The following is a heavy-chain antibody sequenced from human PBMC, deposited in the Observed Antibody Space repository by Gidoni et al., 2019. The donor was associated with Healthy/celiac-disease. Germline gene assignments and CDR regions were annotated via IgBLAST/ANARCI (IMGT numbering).Heavy chain of an antibody. D-gene: IGHD3-10*01. J-gene: IGHJ4*02. V-gene: IGHV4-34*01. CDR1: GGSFSGYY. CDR3: ARLRGDGSGSYYNNLDFDY. Sequence: QVQLQQWGAGLLKPSETLSLTCAVYGGSFSGYYWSWTRQPPGKGLEWIGEINHSGSNTYNPSLKSRVTISVDTSKNQFSLKLSSVTAADTAVYYCARLRGDGSGSYYNNLDFDYWGQGTLVTVSS. CDR2: INHSGSN.